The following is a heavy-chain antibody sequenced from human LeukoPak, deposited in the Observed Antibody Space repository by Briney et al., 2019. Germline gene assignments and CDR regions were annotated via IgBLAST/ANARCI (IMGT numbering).Heavy chain of an antibody. J-gene: IGHJ6*02. CDR3: AREGDDYYYGMDV. CDR2: ISYDGSNK. D-gene: IGHD2-21*01. V-gene: IGHV3-30-3*01. Sequence: RGSLRLSCAASGFTFSSYAMHWVRQAPGKGLEWVAVISYDGSNKYYADSVKGRFTISRDNSKNTLYLQMNSLRAEDTAVYYCAREGDDYYYGMDVWGQGTTVTVSS. CDR1: GFTFSSYA.